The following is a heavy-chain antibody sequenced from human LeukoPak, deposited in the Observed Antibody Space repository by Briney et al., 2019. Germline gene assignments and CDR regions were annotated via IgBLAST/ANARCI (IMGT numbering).Heavy chain of an antibody. CDR1: GYTFTDYY. D-gene: IGHD1-26*01. Sequence: ASVKVSCKASGYTFTDYYMHWVRQAPGQGLEWLGWINPHSGGTDHAQKFQGRVTMTRDTSISTAYMELSRLRSVDTAVYYCGRTRELRSVYFDYWGQGTLVTVSS. J-gene: IGHJ4*02. V-gene: IGHV1-2*02. CDR3: GRTRELRSVYFDY. CDR2: INPHSGGT.